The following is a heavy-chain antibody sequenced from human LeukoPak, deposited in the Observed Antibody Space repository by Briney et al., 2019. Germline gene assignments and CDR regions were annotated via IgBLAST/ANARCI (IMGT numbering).Heavy chain of an antibody. CDR1: GFPFSSYS. J-gene: IGHJ4*02. CDR2: ISSSSSYI. CDR3: ARDTVGAAWFDY. V-gene: IGHV3-21*01. Sequence: NSGGSLGLSCAASGFPFSSYSMNWVRRAPGKGREWVSSISSSSSYIYYADSVKGRFTISRDNAKNSLYLQMNSLRAEDTAVYYCARDTVGAAWFDYWGQGTLVTVSS. D-gene: IGHD1-26*01.